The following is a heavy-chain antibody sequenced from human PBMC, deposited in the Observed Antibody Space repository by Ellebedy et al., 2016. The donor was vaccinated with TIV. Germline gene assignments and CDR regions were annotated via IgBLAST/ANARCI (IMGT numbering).Heavy chain of an antibody. V-gene: IGHV1-69*06. J-gene: IGHJ4*02. CDR2: IIPIFGTA. D-gene: IGHD5-12*01. CDR1: GGTFSSYA. Sequence: SVKVSXXASGGTFSSYAISWVRQAPGQGLEWMGGIIPIFGTANYAQKFQGRVTITADKSTSTAYMELSSLRSEDTAVYYCARDPDSGYEYWGQGTLVTVSS. CDR3: ARDPDSGYEY.